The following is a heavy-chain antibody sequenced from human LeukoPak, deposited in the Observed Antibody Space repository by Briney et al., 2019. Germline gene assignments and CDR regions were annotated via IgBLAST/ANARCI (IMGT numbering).Heavy chain of an antibody. J-gene: IGHJ4*02. CDR1: GGSISSYY. V-gene: IGHV4-4*07. CDR2: IYPSGST. CDR3: ARGGADYGDYGVDY. Sequence: SETLSLTCTVSGGSISSYYWSWIRQPAGKGLEWIGRIYPSGSTNYNPSLKSRVTMSADTSKNQFSLKLSSVTAADTAAYYCARGGADYGDYGVDYWGQGTLVTVSS. D-gene: IGHD4-17*01.